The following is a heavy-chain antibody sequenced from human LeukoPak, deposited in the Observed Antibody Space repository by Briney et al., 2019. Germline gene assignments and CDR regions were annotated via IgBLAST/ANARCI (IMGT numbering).Heavy chain of an antibody. V-gene: IGHV3-15*01. CDR2: IKSKTDGGTT. CDR3: AREPAGWYDSSGYYENSYYYYGMDV. J-gene: IGHJ6*02. D-gene: IGHD3-22*01. Sequence: PGGSLRLSCAASGFTFSNAWMSWVRQAPGKGLEWVGRIKSKTDGGTTDYAAPVEGRFTISRDDSKNTLYLQMNSLKTEDTAVYYCAREPAGWYDSSGYYENSYYYYGMDVWGQGTTVTVSS. CDR1: GFTFSNAW.